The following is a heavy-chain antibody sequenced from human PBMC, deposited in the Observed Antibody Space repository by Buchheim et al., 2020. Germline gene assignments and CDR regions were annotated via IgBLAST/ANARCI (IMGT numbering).Heavy chain of an antibody. CDR2: IYYSGST. J-gene: IGHJ6*02. CDR1: GGSISSYY. CDR3: ARRCSGGSCYYAGGDGMDV. V-gene: IGHV4-59*08. Sequence: QVQLQESGPGLVKPSETLSLTCTVSGGSISSYYWSWIRQPPGKGLEWIGYIYYSGSTNYNPSLKSRVTISVDTSKNPFSLKLSSVTAADTAVYYCARRCSGGSCYYAGGDGMDVWGQGTT. D-gene: IGHD2-15*01.